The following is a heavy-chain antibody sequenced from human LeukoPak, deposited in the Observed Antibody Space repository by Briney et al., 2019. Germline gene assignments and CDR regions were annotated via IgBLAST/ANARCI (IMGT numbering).Heavy chain of an antibody. D-gene: IGHD2-21*02. CDR1: GYTLTELS. Sequence: ASVKVSCKVSGYTLTELSMHWVRQAPGKGLEWMGGFDPEDGETIYAQKFQGRVTMTEDTSTDTAYMELSSLICEDTAVYCCATDTPAVVTPYYYYGMDVWGQGTTVTVSS. J-gene: IGHJ6*02. CDR2: FDPEDGET. V-gene: IGHV1-24*01. CDR3: ATDTPAVVTPYYYYGMDV.